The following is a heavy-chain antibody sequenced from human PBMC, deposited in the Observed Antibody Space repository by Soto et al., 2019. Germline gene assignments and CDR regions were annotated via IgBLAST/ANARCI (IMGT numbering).Heavy chain of an antibody. Sequence: QLQLQESGPGLVKPSETLSLTCTVSGGSISSSSYYWGWIRQPPGKGLEWIGSIYYSGSTYYNPSLKVGVTISVATSNNHFSLNLSSVTAADTAVYYCASHFRYAAVSGLWAQGTLVTFSS. CDR3: ASHFRYAAVSGL. CDR2: IYYSGST. V-gene: IGHV4-39*01. CDR1: GGSISSSSYY. J-gene: IGHJ4*02. D-gene: IGHD6-19*01.